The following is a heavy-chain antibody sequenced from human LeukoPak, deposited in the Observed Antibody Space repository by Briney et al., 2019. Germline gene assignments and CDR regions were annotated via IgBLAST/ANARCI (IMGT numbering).Heavy chain of an antibody. D-gene: IGHD6-13*01. Sequence: SETLSLTCAVSGDSISSDDYSWTWIRQPPGKGLEWIGYIYHSGSTYYDPSLRSRVTISVDRSKNQFSLKVTSVTAADTAVYYCARVRLTSAGGGGWFDPWGQGTLVIVSS. CDR2: IYHSGST. J-gene: IGHJ5*02. CDR3: ARVRLTSAGGGGWFDP. CDR1: GDSISSDDYS. V-gene: IGHV4-30-2*01.